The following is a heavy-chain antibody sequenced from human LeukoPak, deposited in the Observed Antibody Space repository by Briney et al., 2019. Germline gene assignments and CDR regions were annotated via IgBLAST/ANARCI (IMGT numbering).Heavy chain of an antibody. CDR2: INTNTGNP. CDR1: GYTFTSYA. D-gene: IGHD5-18*01. CDR3: ARGEDRGYSYGHDY. J-gene: IGHJ4*02. V-gene: IGHV7-4-1*02. Sequence: ASVKVSCKASGYTFTSYAMNWVRQAPGQGLEWMGWINTNTGNPTYAQGFTGRFVFSLDTSVSTAYLQISSLKAEDTAVYYCARGEDRGYSYGHDYWGQGTLVTVSS.